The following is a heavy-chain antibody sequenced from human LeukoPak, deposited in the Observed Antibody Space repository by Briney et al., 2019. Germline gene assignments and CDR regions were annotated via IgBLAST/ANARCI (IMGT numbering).Heavy chain of an antibody. V-gene: IGHV4-38-2*01. CDR3: ARSTMVRGNWFDP. CDR1: GYSISSGYY. Sequence: SETLSLTCAVSGYSISSGYYWGWIRQPPGKGLEWIGSIYHSGSTYYNPSLKSRVTISVDTSKNQFSLKLSSVTAADTAVYYCARSTMVRGNWFDPWGLGTLVTVSS. D-gene: IGHD3-10*01. J-gene: IGHJ5*02. CDR2: IYHSGST.